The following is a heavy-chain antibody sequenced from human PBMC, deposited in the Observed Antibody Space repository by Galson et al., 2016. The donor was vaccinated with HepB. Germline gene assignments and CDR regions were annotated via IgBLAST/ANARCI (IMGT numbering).Heavy chain of an antibody. CDR3: ARDLVDTSMGEYFYFYGLDV. V-gene: IGHV3-11*01. D-gene: IGHD5-18*01. CDR1: GFTFSDYY. Sequence: SLRLSCAASGFTFSDYYMSWIRQAPGKGLEWVSSISSRAGAIYYADIVQGRFTISRDNAKTSVYLQMNSLGADDTAVYYCARDLVDTSMGEYFYFYGLDVWGQGTTFTVAS. J-gene: IGHJ6*02. CDR2: ISSRAGAI.